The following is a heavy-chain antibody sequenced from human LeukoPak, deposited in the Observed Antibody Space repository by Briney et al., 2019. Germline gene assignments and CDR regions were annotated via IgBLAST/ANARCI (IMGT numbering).Heavy chain of an antibody. D-gene: IGHD1-26*01. CDR3: EKEKRGELPRNGFNCFAP. J-gene: IGHJ5*02. V-gene: IGHV3-9*01. CDR2: ISWNSGSI. Sequence: GGSLRLSCAASGFTFDDYAMHWVRQAPGKGLEWVSGISWNSGSIGYADSVKGRFTISRDNAKNSLYLQMNSLRAEDTALYYCEKEKRGELPRNGFNCFAPGSQGTLVTVPS. CDR1: GFTFDDYA.